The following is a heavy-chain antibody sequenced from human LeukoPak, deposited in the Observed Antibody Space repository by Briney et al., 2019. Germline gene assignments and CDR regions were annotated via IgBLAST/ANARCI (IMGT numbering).Heavy chain of an antibody. D-gene: IGHD6-13*01. CDR3: ARHPDSSYPTNRLFDY. Sequence: RGESLKISCKGSGYSFTSYWIGWVRQMPGVGLEWMGIIYPGDSDTRYSPSFQGQVTISADKSINTAYLQWSSLKASDTAMYYCARHPDSSYPTNRLFDYWGQGTLVTVP. J-gene: IGHJ4*02. V-gene: IGHV5-51*01. CDR2: IYPGDSDT. CDR1: GYSFTSYW.